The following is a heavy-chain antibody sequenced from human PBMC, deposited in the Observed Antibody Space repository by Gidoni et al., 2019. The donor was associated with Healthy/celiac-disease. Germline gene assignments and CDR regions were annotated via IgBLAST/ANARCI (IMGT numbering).Heavy chain of an antibody. CDR1: GFTFSSYG. J-gene: IGHJ3*02. CDR3: AKGYDYIWGSYLSDAFDI. V-gene: IGHV3-30*18. CDR2: ISYDGSNK. Sequence: SGFTFSSYGMHWVRQSPGKGLEWVAVISYDGSNKYYADSVKGRFTISRDNSKNTLYLQMNSLRAEDTAVYYCAKGYDYIWGSYLSDAFDIWGQGTMVTVSS. D-gene: IGHD3-16*02.